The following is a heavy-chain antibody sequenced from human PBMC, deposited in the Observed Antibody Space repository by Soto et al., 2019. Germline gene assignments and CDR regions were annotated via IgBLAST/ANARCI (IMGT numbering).Heavy chain of an antibody. Sequence: QPGGSLRLSCAASGFTFSSYAMSWVRQAPGKGLEWVSAISGSGGSTYYADSVKGRFTISRDNSKNTLYLQMNSLRAEDTAVYYCAKATYYYDSSDSQLDYWGQGTLVTVSS. CDR2: ISGSGGST. CDR1: GFTFSSYA. D-gene: IGHD3-22*01. CDR3: AKATYYYDSSDSQLDY. J-gene: IGHJ4*02. V-gene: IGHV3-23*01.